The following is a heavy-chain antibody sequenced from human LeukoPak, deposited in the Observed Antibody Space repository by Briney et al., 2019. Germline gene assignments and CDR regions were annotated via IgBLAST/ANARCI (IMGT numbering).Heavy chain of an antibody. D-gene: IGHD1-14*01. V-gene: IGHV5-51*01. Sequence: GGSLKISCKGSGYSSTKFWIGWVRQMPGKGLEWMGIIYPGDSDTRYSPSFQGQVTLLVDTSISTAYLQWSSLKASDTAIYYCARGGRTSYGMDVWGQGTTVTVSS. CDR2: IYPGDSDT. CDR3: ARGGRTSYGMDV. CDR1: GYSSTKFW. J-gene: IGHJ6*02.